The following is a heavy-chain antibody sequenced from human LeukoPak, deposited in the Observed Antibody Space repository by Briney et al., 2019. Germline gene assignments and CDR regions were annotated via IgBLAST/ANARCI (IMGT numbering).Heavy chain of an antibody. V-gene: IGHV3-48*03. CDR1: GFTFSSYE. J-gene: IGHJ4*02. Sequence: GGSLRLSCAASGFTFSSYEMNWVRQAPGMGLEWLSYISSSGSTIYYADSVKGRFTISRDNAKNSLYLQMNSLRAEDTALYYCARASGSYSPFDYWGQGTLVTVSS. D-gene: IGHD1-26*01. CDR2: ISSSGSTI. CDR3: ARASGSYSPFDY.